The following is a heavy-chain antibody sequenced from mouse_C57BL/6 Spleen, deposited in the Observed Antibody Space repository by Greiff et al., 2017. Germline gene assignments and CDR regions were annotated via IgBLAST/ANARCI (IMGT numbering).Heavy chain of an antibody. D-gene: IGHD2-5*01. CDR1: GYSITSGYY. CDR2: ISYDGSN. CDR3: ARKSNYGWYFDV. V-gene: IGHV3-6*01. J-gene: IGHJ1*03. Sequence: VQLKESGPGLVKPSQSLSLTCSVTGYSITSGYYWNWIRQFPGNKLEWMGYISYDGSNNYNPSLKNRISITRDTSKNQFFLKLNSVTTEDTATYYCARKSNYGWYFDVWGTGTTVTVSS.